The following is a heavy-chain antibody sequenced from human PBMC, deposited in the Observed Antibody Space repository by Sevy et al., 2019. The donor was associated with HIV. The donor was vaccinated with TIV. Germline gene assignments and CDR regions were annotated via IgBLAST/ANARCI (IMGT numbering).Heavy chain of an antibody. CDR3: ARMGIAAAGTRVGWFDP. Sequence: ASVKVSCKASGGNFSSYAISWVRQAPGQGLEWMGRIIPIFGTANYAQKFQGRVTITADESTSTAYMELSSLRSEDTAVYYCARMGIAAAGTRVGWFDPWGQGSLVTVSS. CDR2: IIPIFGTA. J-gene: IGHJ5*02. V-gene: IGHV1-69*13. CDR1: GGNFSSYA. D-gene: IGHD6-13*01.